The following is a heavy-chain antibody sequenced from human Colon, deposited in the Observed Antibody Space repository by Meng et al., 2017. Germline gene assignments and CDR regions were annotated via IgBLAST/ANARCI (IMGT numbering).Heavy chain of an antibody. J-gene: IGHJ4*02. Sequence: QVQLQESGPGMVKPSGTLSLTCTVSGGSLSSGNDYWSWIRQAPGKGLEWIGYISYSGNSLYNPSLKSRVDISTDTSRRQCSLKFNSVTAADTAIYYCATGPGYSSGLDSWGRGALVTVSS. D-gene: IGHD6-19*01. CDR3: ATGPGYSSGLDS. CDR1: GGSLSSGNDY. V-gene: IGHV4-61*01. CDR2: ISYSGNS.